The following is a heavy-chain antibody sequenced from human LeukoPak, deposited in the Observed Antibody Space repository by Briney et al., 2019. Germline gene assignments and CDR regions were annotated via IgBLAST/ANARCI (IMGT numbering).Heavy chain of an antibody. CDR2: ISSSSSYI. J-gene: IGHJ4*02. CDR1: GFTFSSYS. Sequence: GGSLRLSCAASGFTFSSYSMNWVRQAPGKGLEWVSSISSSSSYIYYADSVKGRFTISRDNAKNSLYLQMNSLRAEDTAVYYCARRTRQYNWKLDYWGQGTLVTVSS. CDR3: ARRTRQYNWKLDY. V-gene: IGHV3-21*01. D-gene: IGHD1-20*01.